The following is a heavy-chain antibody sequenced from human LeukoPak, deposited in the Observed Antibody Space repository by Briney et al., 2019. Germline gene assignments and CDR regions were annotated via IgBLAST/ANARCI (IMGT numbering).Heavy chain of an antibody. CDR2: IWYDGSNK. CDR3: ARGGALLWFGESLDY. Sequence: PGGSLRLSCAASGFTFSSYGMHWVRQAPGKGLEWVAVIWYDGSNKYYADSVKGRFTISRDNSKNTLSLQMNSLRAEDTAVYYCARGGALLWFGESLDYWGQGTLVTVSS. CDR1: GFTFSSYG. J-gene: IGHJ4*02. V-gene: IGHV3-33*01. D-gene: IGHD3-10*01.